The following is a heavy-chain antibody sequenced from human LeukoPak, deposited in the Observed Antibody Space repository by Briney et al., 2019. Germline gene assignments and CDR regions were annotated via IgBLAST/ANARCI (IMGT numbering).Heavy chain of an antibody. D-gene: IGHD3/OR15-3a*01. CDR2: IYYSGSP. Sequence: PSETLSLTCTVSGXSISSSSYYWGWIRQPPGKGLEWIGSIYYSGSPYYNPSLKSRVTISVDTSKNQFSLKVISVTAADTAVYYCARWRTARTGFDYWGQGTLVTVSS. CDR1: GXSISSSSYY. V-gene: IGHV4-39*01. CDR3: ARWRTARTGFDY. J-gene: IGHJ4*02.